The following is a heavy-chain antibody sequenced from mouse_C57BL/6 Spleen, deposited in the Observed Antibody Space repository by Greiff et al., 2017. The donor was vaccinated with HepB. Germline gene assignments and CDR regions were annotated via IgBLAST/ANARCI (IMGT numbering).Heavy chain of an antibody. J-gene: IGHJ3*01. Sequence: QVQLQQSGPELVKPGASVKISCKASGYAFSSSWMNWVKQRPGKGLEWIGRIYPGDGDTNYNGKFKGKATLTADKSSSTAYMQLSSLTSEDSAVYFCARGVDYGERPWFAYWGQGTLVTVSA. V-gene: IGHV1-82*01. CDR2: IYPGDGDT. D-gene: IGHD2-4*01. CDR3: ARGVDYGERPWFAY. CDR1: GYAFSSSW.